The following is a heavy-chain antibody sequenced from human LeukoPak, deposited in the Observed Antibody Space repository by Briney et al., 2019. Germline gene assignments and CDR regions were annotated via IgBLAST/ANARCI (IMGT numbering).Heavy chain of an antibody. CDR3: AGGGAVSKAASAPDY. CDR2: IYDGGTT. V-gene: IGHV3-53*01. Sequence: GGSLRLSCEVSGFSVSTSRMSWVRQAPGKGLEWVSVIYDGGTTQYADSVKGRFTISRDNSKNTLYFQMNSLRAEDTAVYYCAGGGAVSKAASAPDYWGQGTLVTVSS. D-gene: IGHD4-11*01. J-gene: IGHJ4*02. CDR1: GFSVSTSR.